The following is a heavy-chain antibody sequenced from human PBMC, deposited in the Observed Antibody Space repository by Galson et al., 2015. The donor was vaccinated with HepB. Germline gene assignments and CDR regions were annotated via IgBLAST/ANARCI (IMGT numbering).Heavy chain of an antibody. CDR3: ARASPEGVFDY. J-gene: IGHJ4*02. CDR2: ISSSSSYT. CDR1: GFTFSDYY. V-gene: IGHV3-11*05. D-gene: IGHD3-16*01. Sequence: SLRLSCAASGFTFSDYYMSWIRQAPGKGLEWVSYISSSSSYTKYADSVKGRFTISRDNAQNSLYLQMNSLRAEDTAVYYCARASPEGVFDYWGQGTLVTVSS.